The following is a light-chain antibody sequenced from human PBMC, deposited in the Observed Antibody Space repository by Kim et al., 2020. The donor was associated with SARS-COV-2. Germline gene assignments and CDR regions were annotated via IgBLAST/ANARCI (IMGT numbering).Light chain of an antibody. CDR1: KLGDKY. V-gene: IGLV3-1*01. Sequence: SVSPGQTPSITCSGDKLGDKYACWYQQKPCQSPVLVIYQDSKRPSGIPERFSGSNSGNTATLTISGTQAMDEADYYCQAWDSSTAVFGGGTKLTVL. J-gene: IGLJ3*02. CDR2: QDS. CDR3: QAWDSSTAV.